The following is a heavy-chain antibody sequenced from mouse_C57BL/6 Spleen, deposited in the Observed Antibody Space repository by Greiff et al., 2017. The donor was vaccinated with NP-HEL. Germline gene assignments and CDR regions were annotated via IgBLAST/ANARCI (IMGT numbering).Heavy chain of an antibody. CDR3: ARGAGTSLWYFDV. J-gene: IGHJ1*03. V-gene: IGHV1-63*01. Sequence: QVQLQQSGAELVRPGTSVKMSCKASGYTFTNYWIGWAKQRPGHGLEWIGDIYPGGGYTNYNEKFKGKATLTADKSSSTAYMQFSILTSEDSAIYYCARGAGTSLWYFDVWGTGTTVTVSS. CDR2: IYPGGGYT. D-gene: IGHD4-1*01. CDR1: GYTFTNYW.